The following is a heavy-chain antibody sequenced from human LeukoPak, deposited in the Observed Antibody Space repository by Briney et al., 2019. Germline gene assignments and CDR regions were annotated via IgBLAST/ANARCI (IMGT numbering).Heavy chain of an antibody. CDR3: AREVGTPQAFDI. Sequence: GGSLRLSCAASRFTFSNYGVNWVRQAPGKGLEWVSYINSRSSTIYYADSVRGRFTISRDNAKNSLYLQMNSLKAEDTAIYYCAREVGTPQAFDIWGQGTMVTVSS. D-gene: IGHD1-26*01. J-gene: IGHJ3*02. CDR2: INSRSSTI. CDR1: RFTFSNYG. V-gene: IGHV3-48*01.